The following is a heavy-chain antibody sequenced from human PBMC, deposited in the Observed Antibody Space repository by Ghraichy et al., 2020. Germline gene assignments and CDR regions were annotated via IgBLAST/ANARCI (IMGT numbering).Heavy chain of an antibody. CDR1: GGSISSYY. D-gene: IGHD1-1*01. Sequence: SETLSLNCSVSGGSISSYYWTRIRQSPGKGLEWIGFARSSGNTNYNPSLKSRVAISVDPSKSQFSLTLNSVTAADTAVYFCTSATGSLGRFDYWGRGTLVTVSP. J-gene: IGHJ4*02. CDR3: TSATGSLGRFDY. CDR2: ARSSGNT. V-gene: IGHV4-59*01.